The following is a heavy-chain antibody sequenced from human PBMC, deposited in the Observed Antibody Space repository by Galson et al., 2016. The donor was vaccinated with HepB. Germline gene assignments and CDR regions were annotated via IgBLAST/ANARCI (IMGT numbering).Heavy chain of an antibody. D-gene: IGHD7-27*01. V-gene: IGHV3-48*04. CDR1: GFSFSDYA. CDR2: ISGSSDKI. Sequence: SLRLSCAVSGFSFSDYAMSWVRQAPGKGLEWLAYISGSSDKIYYGDSVKGRFTISRDNARNLLFLQMDGLRAEDTAVYFCARGDGTNWDFDYWGQGTLVTVAP. J-gene: IGHJ4*02. CDR3: ARGDGTNWDFDY.